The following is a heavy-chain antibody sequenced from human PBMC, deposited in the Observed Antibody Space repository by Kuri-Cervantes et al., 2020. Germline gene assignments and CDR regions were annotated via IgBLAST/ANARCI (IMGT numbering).Heavy chain of an antibody. CDR1: GDSVSSNSAA. D-gene: IGHD3-10*01. CDR3: ARAITMVRGVILHHFDY. J-gene: IGHJ4*02. Sequence: SETLSLTCAISGDSVSSNSAAWKWIRQSPSRGLEWLGRTYYRSKWYNDYAVSVKSRITINPDTSKNQFSLQLNSVTPEDTAVYYCARAITMVRGVILHHFDYWGQGTLVTVSS. CDR2: TYYRSKWYN. V-gene: IGHV6-1*01.